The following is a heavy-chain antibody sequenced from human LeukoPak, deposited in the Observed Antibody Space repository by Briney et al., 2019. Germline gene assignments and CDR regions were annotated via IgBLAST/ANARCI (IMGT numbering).Heavy chain of an antibody. V-gene: IGHV4-4*02. CDR3: ARVPAVAGTYGMDV. J-gene: IGHJ6*04. Sequence: SETLSLTCAVSGGSISSSNWWSWVRQPPGKRLEWIGEIYHSGSTNYNPSLKSRVTISVDKSKNQFSLKLSSVTAADTAVYYCARVPAVAGTYGMDVWGKGTTVTVSS. CDR2: IYHSGST. D-gene: IGHD6-19*01. CDR1: GGSISSSNW.